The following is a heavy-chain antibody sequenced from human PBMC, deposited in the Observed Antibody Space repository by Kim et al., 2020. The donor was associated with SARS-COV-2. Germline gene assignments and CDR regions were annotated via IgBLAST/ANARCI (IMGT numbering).Heavy chain of an antibody. CDR2: IGTAGDT. CDR3: ARGRKYYDSSGYPIRYYYYYYGMDV. D-gene: IGHD3-22*01. Sequence: GGSLRLSCAASGFTFSSYDMHCVRQATGKGLEWVSAIGTAGDTYYPGSVKGRFTISRENAKNSLYLQMNSLRAGDTAVYYCARGRKYYDSSGYPIRYYYYYYGMDVWGQGTTVTVSS. J-gene: IGHJ6*02. V-gene: IGHV3-13*01. CDR1: GFTFSSYD.